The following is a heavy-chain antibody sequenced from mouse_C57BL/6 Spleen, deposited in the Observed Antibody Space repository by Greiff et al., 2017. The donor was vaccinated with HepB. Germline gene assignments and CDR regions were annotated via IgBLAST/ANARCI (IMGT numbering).Heavy chain of an antibody. V-gene: IGHV1-52*01. CDR1: GYTFTSYW. Sequence: QVHVKQPGAELVRPGSSVKLSCKASGYTFTSYWMHWVKQRPIQGLEWIGNIDPSDSETHYNQKFKDKATLTVDKSSSTAYMQLSSLTSEDSAVYYCARGSRRAMDYWGQGTSVTVSS. CDR2: IDPSDSET. D-gene: IGHD1-1*01. J-gene: IGHJ4*01. CDR3: ARGSRRAMDY.